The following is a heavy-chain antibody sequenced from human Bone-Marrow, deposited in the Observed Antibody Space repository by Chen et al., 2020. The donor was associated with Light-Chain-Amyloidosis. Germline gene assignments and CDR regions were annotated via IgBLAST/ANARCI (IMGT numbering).Heavy chain of an antibody. CDR2: IHGDASGV. CDR1: GFTFSDYW. D-gene: IGHD1-1*01. CDR3: VRDLNEPFTGLYKGWFDS. J-gene: IGHJ5*01. Sequence: EVQLVESGGGSVQPGGSLRLSCAASGFTFSDYWMNWVRQAPGKGLVWVSHIHGDASGVSYADSVKGRFTISRDNARNTLYLQMNSLRAEDTAVYFCVRDLNEPFTGLYKGWFDSWGRGTQVTVSS. V-gene: IGHV3-74*01.